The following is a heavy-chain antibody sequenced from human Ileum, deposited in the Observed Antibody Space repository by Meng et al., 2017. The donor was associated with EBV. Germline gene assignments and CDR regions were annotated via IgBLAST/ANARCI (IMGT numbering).Heavy chain of an antibody. CDR3: ARYGRCNGNSFYCFDP. J-gene: IGHJ5*02. D-gene: IGHD4-23*01. Sequence: QGRLRQWGTGLWKPSGTLSLTCAVYGGSFNDYYWTWLRQPPGKGLEWIGEIDQSGYTKFNPSLSSRATISRDTSNNQFSLRLNSVTAADTALYYCARYGRCNGNSFYCFDPWGQGTLVTVSS. V-gene: IGHV4-34*01. CDR1: GGSFNDYY. CDR2: IDQSGYT.